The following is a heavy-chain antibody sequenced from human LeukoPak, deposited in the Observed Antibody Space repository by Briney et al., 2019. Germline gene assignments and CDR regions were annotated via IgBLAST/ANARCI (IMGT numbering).Heavy chain of an antibody. CDR2: IIPIFGTA. CDR3: ASAVRDYYGSGSYPHYYGMDV. J-gene: IGHJ6*04. V-gene: IGHV1-69*01. D-gene: IGHD3-10*01. CDR1: GGTFSSYA. Sequence: SVKVSCKASGGTFSSYAISWVRQAPGQGLEWMGGIIPIFGTANYAQKFQGRVTITADESTSTAYMELSSLRSEDTAVYYCASAVRDYYGSGSYPHYYGMDVWGKGTTVTVSS.